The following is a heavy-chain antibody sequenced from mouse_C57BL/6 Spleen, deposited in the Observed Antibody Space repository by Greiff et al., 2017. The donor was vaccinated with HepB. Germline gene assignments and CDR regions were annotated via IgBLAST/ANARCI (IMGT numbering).Heavy chain of an antibody. V-gene: IGHV1-63*01. CDR3: AYGYGYFDY. CDR1: GYTFTNYW. J-gene: IGHJ2*01. CDR2: IYPGGGYT. D-gene: IGHD2-2*01. Sequence: QVQLKESGAELVRPGTSVKMSCKASGYTFTNYWIGWAKQRPGHGLEWIGDIYPGGGYTNYNEKFKGKATLTADKSSSTAYMQFSSLTSEDSAICYCAYGYGYFDYWGQGTTLTVSS.